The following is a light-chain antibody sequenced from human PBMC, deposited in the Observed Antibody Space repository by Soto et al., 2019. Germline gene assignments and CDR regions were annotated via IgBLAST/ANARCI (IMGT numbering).Light chain of an antibody. J-gene: IGKJ1*01. Sequence: ELVLTQSPGTLSLSRGERATLSCRASQSVSNNYLAWYQQKPGQAPRLLIYGASNRATGIPDRFSGSGSGTDFTLTISRLEPEDFAVYYCHQYDSWTFGQGTKVDIK. CDR1: QSVSNNY. V-gene: IGKV3-20*01. CDR2: GAS. CDR3: HQYDSWT.